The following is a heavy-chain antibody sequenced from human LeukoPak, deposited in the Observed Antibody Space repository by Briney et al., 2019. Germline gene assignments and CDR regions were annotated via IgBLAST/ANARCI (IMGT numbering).Heavy chain of an antibody. Sequence: APVKVSCKASGYTFTSYGISWVRQAPGQGLEWMGWISAYNGNTNYAQKLLGGVTMTTDTSTSTAYMELRSLRSDDTAVYYCARDQWQQLVLGDYWGQGTLVTVSS. CDR2: ISAYNGNT. V-gene: IGHV1-18*01. D-gene: IGHD6-13*01. J-gene: IGHJ4*02. CDR3: ARDQWQQLVLGDY. CDR1: GYTFTSYG.